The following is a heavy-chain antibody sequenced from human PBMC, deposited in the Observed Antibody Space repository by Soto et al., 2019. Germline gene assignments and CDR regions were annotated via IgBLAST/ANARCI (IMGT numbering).Heavy chain of an antibody. J-gene: IGHJ5*02. CDR3: AREITGGTMVRGVMISNWFDP. CDR1: GGSISSGGYY. V-gene: IGHV4-31*03. D-gene: IGHD3-10*01. CDR2: TYYSGST. Sequence: SETLSLTCTVSGGSISSGGYYWSWIRQHPGKGLEWIGYTYYSGSTYYNPSLKSRVTISVDTSKNQFSLKLSSVTAADTAVYYCAREITGGTMVRGVMISNWFDPWGQGTLVTVSS.